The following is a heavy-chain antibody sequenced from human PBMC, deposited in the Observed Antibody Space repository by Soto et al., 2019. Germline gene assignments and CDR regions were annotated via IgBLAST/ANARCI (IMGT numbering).Heavy chain of an antibody. Sequence: QVRLEESGPGLVKPSETLSLICSVSGGSVNNADYFWCWIRHHPENGLEWICYIYYSGRTRYNPSSKTRANLSIDTSKNQFSLRLNSVTVADTAVYFCARDADYGGSRGGMDVWGRGTTVTVSS. CDR3: ARDADYGGSRGGMDV. CDR1: GGSVNNADYF. V-gene: IGHV4-31*03. CDR2: IYYSGRT. J-gene: IGHJ6*02. D-gene: IGHD4-17*01.